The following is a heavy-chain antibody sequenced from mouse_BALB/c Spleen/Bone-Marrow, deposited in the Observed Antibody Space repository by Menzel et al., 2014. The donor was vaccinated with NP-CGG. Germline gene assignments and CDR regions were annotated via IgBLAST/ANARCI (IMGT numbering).Heavy chain of an antibody. CDR1: GFTFSDYY. J-gene: IGHJ4*01. Sequence: EVQVVESGRGLVQPGGSLKLSCATSGFTFSDYYMYWVRQTPEKRLEWVAYISNGGGSTYYPDTVKGRFTISRDNAKNTLYLQMSRLKSEDTAMYYCARRTAYAMDYWGQGTSVTVSS. CDR2: ISNGGGST. V-gene: IGHV5-12*02. CDR3: ARRTAYAMDY. D-gene: IGHD1-2*01.